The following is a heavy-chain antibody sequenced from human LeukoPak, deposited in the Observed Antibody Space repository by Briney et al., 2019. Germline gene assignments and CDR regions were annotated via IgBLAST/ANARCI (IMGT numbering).Heavy chain of an antibody. CDR2: ISAGNGNT. CDR3: ARSKDFPFFDA. D-gene: IGHD5/OR15-5a*01. Sequence: ASVNVSCKASGYTFTSYAIHWVRQAPGQRLEWMGWISAGNGNTKYSQNFQGRVTFISNTSATTAFMELSSLRSEDAAVYYCARSKDFPFFDAWGQGTLVTVSS. J-gene: IGHJ4*02. CDR1: GYTFTSYA. V-gene: IGHV1-3*01.